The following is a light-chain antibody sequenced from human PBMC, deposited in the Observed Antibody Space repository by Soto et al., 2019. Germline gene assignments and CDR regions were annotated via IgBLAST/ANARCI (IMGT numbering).Light chain of an antibody. CDR1: QTVSSTY. Sequence: EIVLTQSPGTLSLSPGERATLSCRASQTVSSTYLARYQQKPGQPPRLLIYDASSRATGIPDRFSGSGSGTDFTLTISRLEPEDFAVYYCQHYGTSPHFGGGTKVEIK. CDR2: DAS. CDR3: QHYGTSPH. V-gene: IGKV3-20*01. J-gene: IGKJ4*01.